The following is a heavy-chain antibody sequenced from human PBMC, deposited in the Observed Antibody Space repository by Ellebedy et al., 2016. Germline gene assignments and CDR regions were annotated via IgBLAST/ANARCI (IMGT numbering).Heavy chain of an antibody. D-gene: IGHD2-21*02. J-gene: IGHJ6*02. CDR1: GFTFSSYA. CDR3: AKDPSASIVVVTAHYGMDV. CDR2: ISGSGGST. V-gene: IGHV3-23*01. Sequence: GESLKISXAASGFTFSSYAMSWVRQAPGKGLEWVSAISGSGGSTYYADSVKGRFTISRDNSKNTLYLQMNSLRAEDTAVYYCAKDPSASIVVVTAHYGMDVWGQGTTVTVSS.